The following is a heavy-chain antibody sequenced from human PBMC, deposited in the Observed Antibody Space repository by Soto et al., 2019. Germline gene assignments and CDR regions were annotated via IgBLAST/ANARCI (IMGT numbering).Heavy chain of an antibody. CDR1: AFSFRHYA. V-gene: IGHV3-30-3*01. Sequence: PGGSLRLSCGASAFSFRHYAMHWVRQAPGKGLECVAVISYDGNIKRYADSVKGRFTISRDNSENTLDLQMNSLSPEDTAVYYCARAGYCSGGRCYSPYYYYYGMDVWGQGTTVTVSS. CDR2: ISYDGNIK. J-gene: IGHJ6*02. CDR3: ARAGYCSGGRCYSPYYYYYGMDV. D-gene: IGHD2-15*01.